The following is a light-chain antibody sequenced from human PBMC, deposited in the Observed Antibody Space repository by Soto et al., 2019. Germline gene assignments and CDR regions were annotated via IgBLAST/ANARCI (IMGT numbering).Light chain of an antibody. CDR2: DAS. J-gene: IGKJ1*01. Sequence: DIQMTQSPSTLSASVGDRVTITCRASQTITRWMAWYQQKPGKATKLLIYDASTLEIGVPSRFSGSRSGTELTLPISSLQPDDFATYYCQQYNSYSTFGQGTKVDNK. V-gene: IGKV1-5*01. CDR3: QQYNSYST. CDR1: QTITRW.